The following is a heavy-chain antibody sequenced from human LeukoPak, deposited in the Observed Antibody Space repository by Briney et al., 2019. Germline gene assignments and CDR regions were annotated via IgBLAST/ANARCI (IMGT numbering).Heavy chain of an antibody. J-gene: IGHJ5*02. CDR2: IWYDGSNK. D-gene: IGHD2-2*01. CDR3: ARHSPILVVPAAIQSGYSGNDLGWFAP. CDR1: GFTFSSYG. Sequence: GGSLRLSCAASGFTFSSYGMHWVRQAPGKGLEWVAVIWYDGSNKYYADSVKGRFTISRDNSKNTLYLQMNSLRAEDTAVYYCARHSPILVVPAAIQSGYSGNDLGWFAPWGRGPLVT. V-gene: IGHV3-33*01.